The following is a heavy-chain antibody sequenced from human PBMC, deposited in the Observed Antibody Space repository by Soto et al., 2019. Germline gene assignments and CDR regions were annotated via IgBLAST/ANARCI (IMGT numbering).Heavy chain of an antibody. CDR2: ISSSSSYI. J-gene: IGHJ5*02. D-gene: IGHD1-26*01. Sequence: GGSLRLSCAASGFSFDDYAIHWVRQAPGKGLEWVSSISSSSSYIYYADLVKGRFTISRDNAKNSLYLQMNSLRAEDTAVYYCNSGSYYLRFDPWGQGTLVTVSS. CDR3: NSGSYYLRFDP. V-gene: IGHV3-21*01. CDR1: GFSFDDYA.